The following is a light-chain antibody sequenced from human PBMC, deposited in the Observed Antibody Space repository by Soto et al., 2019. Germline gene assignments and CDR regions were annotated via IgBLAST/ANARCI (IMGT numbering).Light chain of an antibody. CDR3: QQYNSWPPIT. V-gene: IGKV3-15*01. CDR2: GAS. CDR1: QSVSSY. Sequence: EIVLTQSPATLSLSPGESATLSCRATQSVSSYLAWYQQKPGQAPRLLIYGASTRATGIPARFSGSGSGTEFTLTISSLQSEDFAVYYCQQYNSWPPITFGQGTRLEIK. J-gene: IGKJ5*01.